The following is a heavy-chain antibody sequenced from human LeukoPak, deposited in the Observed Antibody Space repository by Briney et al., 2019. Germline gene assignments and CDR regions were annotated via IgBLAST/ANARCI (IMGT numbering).Heavy chain of an antibody. Sequence: GGSLRLSCAASGFTFSSYAMTWVRQAPGKGLEWVASIRNNGGTTDYADSVKGRFTISRDNSKNTLYLQMNSLRVEDTAVYYCAKACHDSGCLIDYWGQGTLVTVSS. D-gene: IGHD6-19*01. CDR1: GFTFSSYA. J-gene: IGHJ4*02. V-gene: IGHV3-23*01. CDR2: IRNNGGTT. CDR3: AKACHDSGCLIDY.